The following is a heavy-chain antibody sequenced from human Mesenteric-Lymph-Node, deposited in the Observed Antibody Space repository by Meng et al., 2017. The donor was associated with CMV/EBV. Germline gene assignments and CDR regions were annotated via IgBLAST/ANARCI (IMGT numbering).Heavy chain of an antibody. CDR1: GDSISSHS. CDR3: ARGGSWFDP. V-gene: IGHV4-59*11. Sequence: SETLSLTCTVSGDSISSHSWSWIRLPPGKGLEWIGYIYFTGTTNYNPSLKSRVTISLDTSKNHFSLELSSVTAADTAVYYCARGGSWFDPWGQGTLVTVSS. CDR2: IYFTGTT. J-gene: IGHJ5*02.